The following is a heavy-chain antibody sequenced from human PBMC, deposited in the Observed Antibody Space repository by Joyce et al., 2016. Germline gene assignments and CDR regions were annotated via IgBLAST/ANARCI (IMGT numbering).Heavy chain of an antibody. CDR1: GFTFSSYS. J-gene: IGHJ4*02. D-gene: IGHD2-8*01. Sequence: EVQLVESGGGLVKPGGCLRLSCAASGFTFSSYSSSWGRQAPGKGLGWFSFLSSSSSYIKYTDSVKGRFTISRDNAKNSLYLQMNSLRVEDTAVYYCARSSYTNGIFDYWGQGTLVTVSS. V-gene: IGHV3-21*01. CDR2: LSSSSSYI. CDR3: ARSSYTNGIFDY.